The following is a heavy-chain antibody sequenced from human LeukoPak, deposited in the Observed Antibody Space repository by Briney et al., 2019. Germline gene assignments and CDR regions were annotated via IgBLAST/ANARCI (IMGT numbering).Heavy chain of an antibody. CDR3: ARYVLRYFDWLNRRDAFDI. D-gene: IGHD3-9*01. CDR1: GGSISSSSYY. CDR2: IYYSGST. J-gene: IGHJ3*02. V-gene: IGHV4-39*07. Sequence: SETLSLTCTVSGGSISSSSYYWGWIRQPPGKGLEWIGSIYYSGSTYYNPSLKSRVTTSVDTSKNQFSLKLSSVTAADTAVYYCARYVLRYFDWLNRRDAFDIWGQGTMVTVSS.